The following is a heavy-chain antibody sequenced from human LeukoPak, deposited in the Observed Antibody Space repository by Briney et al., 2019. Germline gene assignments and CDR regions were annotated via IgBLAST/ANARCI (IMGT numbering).Heavy chain of an antibody. CDR1: GFTFSSYG. V-gene: IGHV3-33*06. D-gene: IGHD2-15*01. J-gene: IGHJ4*02. Sequence: PGRSLRLSCAASGFTFSSYGMHWVRQAPGQGLEWVAVIWNDGSNKYYVDSVKGRFTISRDNSKNTLYLQMNSLRAEDTAVYYCAKDVGMIGYCSGGSCYAIDYWGQGTLVTVSS. CDR3: AKDVGMIGYCSGGSCYAIDY. CDR2: IWNDGSNK.